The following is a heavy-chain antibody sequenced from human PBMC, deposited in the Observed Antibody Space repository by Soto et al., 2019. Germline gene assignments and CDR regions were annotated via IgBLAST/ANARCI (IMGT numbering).Heavy chain of an antibody. J-gene: IGHJ4*02. Sequence: EVQLVESGGGLVKPGGSLRLSCAASGFTFNSFSMNWVRQAPGKGLEWVSSISSSSSTYIYFADSLKGRFTISRDNAKNSLYLQMNSLRAEDTAVYYCVRARGAVAGMTYLDYWGQGTLVTVSS. CDR1: GFTFNSFS. CDR3: VRARGAVAGMTYLDY. D-gene: IGHD6-19*01. V-gene: IGHV3-21*02. CDR2: ISSSSSTYI.